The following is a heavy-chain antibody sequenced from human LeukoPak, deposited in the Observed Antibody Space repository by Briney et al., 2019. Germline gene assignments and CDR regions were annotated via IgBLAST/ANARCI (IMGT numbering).Heavy chain of an antibody. CDR3: ARVVFPWIQLWLHHYDYYYYMDV. D-gene: IGHD5-18*01. J-gene: IGHJ6*03. V-gene: IGHV4-39*07. Sequence: PSETLSLTCTVSGGSISSSSYYWGWIRQPPGKGLEWIGSIYYSGSTYYNPSLKSRVTISVDTSKNQFSLKLSSVTAADTAVYYCARVVFPWIQLWLHHYDYYYYMDVWGKGTTVTVSS. CDR1: GGSISSSSYY. CDR2: IYYSGST.